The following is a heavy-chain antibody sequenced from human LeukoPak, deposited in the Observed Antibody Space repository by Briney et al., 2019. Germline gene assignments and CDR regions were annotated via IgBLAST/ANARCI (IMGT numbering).Heavy chain of an antibody. V-gene: IGHV4-59*08. J-gene: IGHJ4*02. CDR3: ARYRREEGTYFFDY. CDR2: VHYSGDT. CDR1: GVSISGYY. Sequence: SETLPRTCTVSGVSISGYYWSWIRQPPGKGLEWIGYVHYSGDTNNNPALKSRVTTLVDTTKNQFSLKLSSVIDADTAVYYCARYRREEGTYFFDYWGQGALVTVSS. D-gene: IGHD1-1*01.